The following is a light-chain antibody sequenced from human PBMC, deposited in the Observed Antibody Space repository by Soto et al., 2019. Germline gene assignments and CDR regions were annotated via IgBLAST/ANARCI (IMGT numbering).Light chain of an antibody. CDR3: CSYAGSSTYV. J-gene: IGLJ1*01. Sequence: QSALTQPASVSGSPGQSITISCTGTSSYVGSYNLVSWYQQHPGKAPKLMIYEVSKRPSGVSNRFSGSKSGNTASLTISGLRAEDEADYYCCSYAGSSTYVFGTGTKVTVL. V-gene: IGLV2-23*02. CDR1: SSYVGSYNL. CDR2: EVS.